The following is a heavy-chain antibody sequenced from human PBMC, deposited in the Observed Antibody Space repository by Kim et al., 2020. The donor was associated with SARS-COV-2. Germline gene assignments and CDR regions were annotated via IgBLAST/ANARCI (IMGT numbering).Heavy chain of an antibody. Sequence: ASVKVSCKTSGHFFTRDSIHWVRQAPGQGLEWMGGIDCGNGNTIYSQKFQGRVTFTTDKSASTAYMELSFLRSEDSAVYYCLGGFYFDYWGQGNLVTVSS. CDR2: IDCGNGNT. D-gene: IGHD3-16*01. V-gene: IGHV1-3*01. CDR3: LGGFYFDY. CDR1: GHFFTRDS. J-gene: IGHJ4*02.